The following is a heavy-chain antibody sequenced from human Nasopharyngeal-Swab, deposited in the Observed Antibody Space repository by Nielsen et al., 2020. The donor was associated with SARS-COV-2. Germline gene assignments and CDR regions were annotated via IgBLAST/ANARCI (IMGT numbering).Heavy chain of an antibody. Sequence: GGSLRLSCAASGFTFSSYWMGWVRQAPGKGLEWVANIKQDGSEKYYVDSVKGRFTISRDNAKNSLYLQMNSLRAEDTAVYYCARDDYVWGSYRYTTYFDYWGQGTLVTVSS. D-gene: IGHD3-16*02. CDR3: ARDDYVWGSYRYTTYFDY. V-gene: IGHV3-7*01. CDR2: IKQDGSEK. J-gene: IGHJ4*02. CDR1: GFTFSSYW.